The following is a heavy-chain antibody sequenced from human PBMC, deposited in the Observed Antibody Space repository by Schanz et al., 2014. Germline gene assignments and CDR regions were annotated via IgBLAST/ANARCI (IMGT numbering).Heavy chain of an antibody. Sequence: QVQLVESGGGVVQPGGSLRLSCAASGFTFSFSGMQWVRQAPGKGLEWVAFIRYDGSSKYYADSVRGRFTISRDDSKNTLYLQMNSLRPEDTAVYYCAKEDRTHSSDYVYWGQGTLVTVSS. CDR1: GFTFSFSG. V-gene: IGHV3-30*02. CDR3: AKEDRTHSSDYVY. CDR2: IRYDGSSK. J-gene: IGHJ4*02. D-gene: IGHD3-22*01.